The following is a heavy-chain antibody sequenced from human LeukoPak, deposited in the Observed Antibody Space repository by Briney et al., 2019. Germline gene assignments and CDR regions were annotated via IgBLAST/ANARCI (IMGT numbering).Heavy chain of an antibody. CDR2: IFYSGNT. CDR1: GDSISSSHYY. Sequence: PSETLSLTCTASGDSISSSHYYWGWIRQPPGKGLEWIGSIFYSGNTYYNPSLKSRVTISVDTSKNQFSLKLRSVTAADTAVYYCARDRIIAAFKSQGYESASDIWGQGTVVTVSS. J-gene: IGHJ3*02. CDR3: ARDRIIAAFKSQGYESASDI. D-gene: IGHD1-1*01. V-gene: IGHV4-39*07.